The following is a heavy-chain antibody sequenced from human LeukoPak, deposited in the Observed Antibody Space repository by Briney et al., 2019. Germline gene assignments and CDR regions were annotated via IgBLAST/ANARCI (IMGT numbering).Heavy chain of an antibody. CDR3: ASAAITSGYSYTGGVY. Sequence: ASVKVSCKASVYTFTSYGISWVRQAPGQGLEWMGWISAYNGNTNYAQKLQGRVTMTTDTSTSTAYMELRSLRSDDTAVYYCASAAITSGYSYTGGVYWGQGTLVTVSS. CDR1: VYTFTSYG. D-gene: IGHD5-18*01. CDR2: ISAYNGNT. J-gene: IGHJ4*02. V-gene: IGHV1-18*01.